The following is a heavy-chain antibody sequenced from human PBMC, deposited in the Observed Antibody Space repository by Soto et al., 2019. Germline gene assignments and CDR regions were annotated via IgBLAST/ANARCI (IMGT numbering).Heavy chain of an antibody. CDR3: AGGAEDSSSSGCCWFDP. V-gene: IGHV4-59*01. CDR1: GGSISSYY. Sequence: SETLSLTCTVSGGSISSYYWNWIRQPPGKGLEWIGYIFYSGSTNYNPSLKSRVTMSVDTSMKQFSLKLSSVTAADTAVYYCAGGAEDSSSSGCCWFDPWGQGTLVTVSS. CDR2: IFYSGST. J-gene: IGHJ5*02. D-gene: IGHD6-6*01.